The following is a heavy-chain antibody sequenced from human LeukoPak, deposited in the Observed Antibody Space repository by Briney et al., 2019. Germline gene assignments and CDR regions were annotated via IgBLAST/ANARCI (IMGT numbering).Heavy chain of an antibody. V-gene: IGHV4-34*01. CDR1: GGSFSGYY. CDR3: AGFWSGYPNYYYYMDV. D-gene: IGHD3-3*01. CDR2: INHSGST. J-gene: IGHJ6*03. Sequence: SETLSLTCAVYGGSFSGYYWSWIRQPPGKGLEWIGEINHSGSTNYNPSLKSRVTISVDTSKNQFSLKLSSVTAADTAVYYRAGFWSGYPNYYYYMDVWGKGTTVTVSS.